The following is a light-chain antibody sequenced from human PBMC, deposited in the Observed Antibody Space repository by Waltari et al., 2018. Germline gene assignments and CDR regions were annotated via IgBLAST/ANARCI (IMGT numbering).Light chain of an antibody. CDR1: ILARKD. CDR3: YSATDNNPM. J-gene: IGLJ3*02. V-gene: IGLV3-27*01. Sequence: SYELTQPASVSVSPGQTARITCSGGILARKDARWVQQKQVQAPVMVIYRDSERPSGTLVRSSGSSPRNAVTLSITGAQVEDEADYYCYSATDNNPMFGGGTRLTVL. CDR2: RDS.